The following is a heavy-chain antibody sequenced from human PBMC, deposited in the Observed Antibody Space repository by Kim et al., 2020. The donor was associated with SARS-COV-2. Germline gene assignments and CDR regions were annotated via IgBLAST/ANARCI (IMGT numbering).Heavy chain of an antibody. D-gene: IGHD1-26*01. CDR2: IHDAGST. CDR1: GSSVRSSY. J-gene: IGHJ4*02. Sequence: GGSLRLSCAVSGSSVRSSYMTWVRQAPGKGLEWVSAIHDAGSTYYADSVKGRFTISRDIPKDTLYLQMNSLRAEDTAVYYCSSSTVGAYFDYWGQGSLAT. V-gene: IGHV3-53*01. CDR3: SSSTVGAYFDY.